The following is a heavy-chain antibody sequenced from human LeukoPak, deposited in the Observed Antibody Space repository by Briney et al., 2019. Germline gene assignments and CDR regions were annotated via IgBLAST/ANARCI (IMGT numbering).Heavy chain of an antibody. D-gene: IGHD1-26*01. V-gene: IGHV4-39*07. CDR3: ARVGANYYYYYMDV. Sequence: SETLSLTCTVSGGSISSSSYYWGWIRQPPGKGLEWIGSIYYSGSTYYNPSLKSRVTISVGTSKNQFSLKLSSVTAADTAVYYCARVGANYYYYYMDVWGKGTTVTVSS. J-gene: IGHJ6*03. CDR1: GGSISSSSYY. CDR2: IYYSGST.